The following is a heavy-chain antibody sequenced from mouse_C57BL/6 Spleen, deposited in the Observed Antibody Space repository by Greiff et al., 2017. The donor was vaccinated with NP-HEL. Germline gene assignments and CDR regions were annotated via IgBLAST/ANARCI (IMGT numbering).Heavy chain of an antibody. D-gene: IGHD1-1*01. CDR2: IYPGDGDT. CDR1: GYAFSSYW. CDR3: ARWRYGSSDWYFDV. Sequence: VQLHQSGAELVKPGASVKISCKASGYAFSSYWMNWVKQRPGKGLEWIGQIYPGDGDTNYNGKFKGKATLTADKSSSTAYMQLSSLTSEDSAVYFGARWRYGSSDWYFDVWGTGTTVTVSS. V-gene: IGHV1-80*01. J-gene: IGHJ1*03.